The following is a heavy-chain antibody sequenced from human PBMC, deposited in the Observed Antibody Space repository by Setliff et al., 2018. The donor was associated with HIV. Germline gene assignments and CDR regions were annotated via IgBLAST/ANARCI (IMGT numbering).Heavy chain of an antibody. CDR1: GGSISSSSYY. Sequence: SETLSLTCTVSGGSISSSSYYWGWIRQPPGKGLEWIGSIYYSGSTYYNPSLKSRVTISVDTSKNQFSLKLSSVTAADTAVYYCARGPGDYWGQGTLVTVSS. CDR3: ARGPGDY. J-gene: IGHJ4*02. CDR2: IYYSGST. V-gene: IGHV4-39*07.